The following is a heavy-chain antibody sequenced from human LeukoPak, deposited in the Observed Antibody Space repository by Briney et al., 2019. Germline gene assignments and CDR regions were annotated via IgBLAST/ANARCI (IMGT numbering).Heavy chain of an antibody. Sequence: GGSLRLSCAASGFTFDDYAMHWVRQAPGKGLEWVSGISWNSGSIGYADSVKGRFTISRDNAKNSLYLQMNSLRAEDTAVYYCARASPLYDTGDYWGQGTLSPSPQ. CDR3: ARASPLYDTGDY. CDR1: GFTFDDYA. J-gene: IGHJ4*02. CDR2: ISWNSGSI. D-gene: IGHD3-22*01. V-gene: IGHV3-9*01.